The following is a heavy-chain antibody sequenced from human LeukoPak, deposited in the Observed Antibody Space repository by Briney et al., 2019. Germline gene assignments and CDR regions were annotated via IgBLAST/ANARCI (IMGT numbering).Heavy chain of an antibody. V-gene: IGHV3-74*01. D-gene: IGHD3-22*01. J-gene: IGHJ4*02. CDR3: AREYYYDSSGFE. Sequence: GGSLRLSCATSGFTFSSYWMHWVRQAPGKGLVWVSRINSDGSSTSYADSVKGRFTISRDNAKNTLYLQMNSLRAEDTAVYYCAREYYYDSSGFEWGQGTLVTVSS. CDR1: GFTFSSYW. CDR2: INSDGSST.